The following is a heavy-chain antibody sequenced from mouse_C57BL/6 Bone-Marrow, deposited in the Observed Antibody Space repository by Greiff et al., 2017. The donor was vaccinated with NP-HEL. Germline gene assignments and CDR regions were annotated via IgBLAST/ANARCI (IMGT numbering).Heavy chain of an antibody. CDR2: FHPNSGST. Sequence: VQLQQPGAELVKPGASVKLSCKASGYTFTSYWMPWGRQRPGQGLRWIGMFHPNSGSTNYNEKLKSKATLTVDKSSSTAYMQLSSLTSEDSAVYYCARSWGYYYGSSWGFAYWGQGTLVTVSA. CDR1: GYTFTSYW. D-gene: IGHD1-1*01. V-gene: IGHV1-64*01. CDR3: ARSWGYYYGSSWGFAY. J-gene: IGHJ3*01.